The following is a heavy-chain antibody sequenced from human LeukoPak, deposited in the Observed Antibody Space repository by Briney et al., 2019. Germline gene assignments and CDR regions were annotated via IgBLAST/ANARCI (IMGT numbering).Heavy chain of an antibody. D-gene: IGHD3-16*01. J-gene: IGHJ3*02. Sequence: PSETLSLTCTVSGXSISRYYWSWIRQPPGKGLEWIGYIYYSGSTTYNPSLNSRVTMSVDTSKNQFSLKLTSVTAADTVVYYCARRGGDAFDIWGQGTIVTVSS. CDR3: ARRGGDAFDI. V-gene: IGHV4-59*12. CDR1: GXSISRYY. CDR2: IYYSGST.